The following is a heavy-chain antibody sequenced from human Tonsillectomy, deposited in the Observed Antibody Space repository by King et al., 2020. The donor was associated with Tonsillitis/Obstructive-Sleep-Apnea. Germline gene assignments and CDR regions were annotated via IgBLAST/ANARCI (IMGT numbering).Heavy chain of an antibody. D-gene: IGHD5-12*01. J-gene: IGHJ6*03. V-gene: IGHV4-34*01. CDR1: GGSFSGYY. CDR2: VNHIGST. CDR3: ARGPRYSGYDYYYYYYMDV. Sequence: VQLQQWGAGLLKPSETLSLTCAVYGGSFSGYYWNWVRQPPGKGLEWSGEVNHIGSTNYNPSLNSRVTISVDTSKNQFSLKLSSVTAADTAVYFCARGPRYSGYDYYYYYYMDVWGKGTTVTVSS.